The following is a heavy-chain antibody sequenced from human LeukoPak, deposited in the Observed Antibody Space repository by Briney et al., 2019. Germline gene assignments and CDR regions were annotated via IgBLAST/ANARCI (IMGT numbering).Heavy chain of an antibody. CDR3: AREVPAAINWFDP. CDR2: INPNSGGT. V-gene: IGHV1-2*02. D-gene: IGHD2-2*01. J-gene: IGHJ5*02. Sequence: ASVKVSCKASGYTFTSYYMHWVRQAPGQGLEWMGWINPNSGGTNYAQKFQGRVTMTRDTSISTAYMELSRLRSDDTAVYYCAREVPAAINWFDPWGQGTLVTVSS. CDR1: GYTFTSYY.